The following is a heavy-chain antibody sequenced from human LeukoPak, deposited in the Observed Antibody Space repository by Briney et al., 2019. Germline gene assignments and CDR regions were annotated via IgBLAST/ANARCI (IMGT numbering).Heavy chain of an antibody. J-gene: IGHJ5*02. CDR1: GGSFSGYY. V-gene: IGHV4-34*01. Sequence: SETLSLTCAVYGGSFSGYYWSWIRQPPGKGLEWIGGINQSGSTNYNPSLKSRVTISVDTSKNQFSLKLSSVTAADTAVYYCAWTRYYGSGSYYNFNWFDPWGQGTLVTVSS. D-gene: IGHD3-10*01. CDR2: INQSGST. CDR3: AWTRYYGSGSYYNFNWFDP.